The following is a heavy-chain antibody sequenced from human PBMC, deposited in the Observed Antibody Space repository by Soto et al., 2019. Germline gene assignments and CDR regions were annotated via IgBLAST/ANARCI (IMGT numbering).Heavy chain of an antibody. V-gene: IGHV5-10-1*01. J-gene: IGHJ6*02. Sequence: PGESLKISCKGSGYSFTSYWIGWVRQMPGKGLEWMGRIYPSDSYTSYSPSFQGHVTISADKSISTAYLQWSSLKASDTAMYYCARIQAAGSGYYYYGMDVWGQGTTVTVSS. CDR2: IYPSDSYT. CDR3: ARIQAAGSGYYYYGMDV. CDR1: GYSFTSYW. D-gene: IGHD6-13*01.